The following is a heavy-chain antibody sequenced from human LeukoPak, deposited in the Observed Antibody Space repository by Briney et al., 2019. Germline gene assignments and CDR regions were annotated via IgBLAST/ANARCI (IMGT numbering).Heavy chain of an antibody. CDR3: ARDWVELERRAASSAFDI. J-gene: IGHJ3*02. V-gene: IGHV1-69*04. Sequence: GASVKVSCKASGGTFSSYAISWVRQAPGQGLEWMGRIIPILGIANYAQKLQGRVTMTTDTSTSTAYMELRSLRSDDTAVYYCARDWVELERRAASSAFDIWGQGTMVTVSS. D-gene: IGHD1-1*01. CDR1: GGTFSSYA. CDR2: IIPILGIA.